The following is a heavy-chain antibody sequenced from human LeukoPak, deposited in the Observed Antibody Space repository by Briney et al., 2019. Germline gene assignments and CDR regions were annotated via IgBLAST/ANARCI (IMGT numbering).Heavy chain of an antibody. J-gene: IGHJ4*02. Sequence: GASVKVSCKTSGYTFTGYYMHWVRQAPGQGLEWMGWINPNSGATNYVQEFQGRVTMTRDTSITTAYMELSGLRFDDTAVYYCAREGREFGPHKLAGFDYWGQGTLVTVSS. CDR1: GYTFTGYY. D-gene: IGHD3-10*01. CDR3: AREGREFGPHKLAGFDY. CDR2: INPNSGAT. V-gene: IGHV1-2*02.